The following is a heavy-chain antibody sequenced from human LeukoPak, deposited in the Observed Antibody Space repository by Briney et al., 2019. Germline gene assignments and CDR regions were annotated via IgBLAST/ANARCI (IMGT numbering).Heavy chain of an antibody. Sequence: PSETLSLTCAVYGGSFSGYYWSWIRQPPGKGLEWIGEINHSGSTNYNPSLKSRVTISVDTSKNQFSLKLSSVTAAATAVYYCARAPYYYYYYMDVWGKGTTVTISS. CDR1: GGSFSGYY. CDR2: INHSGST. V-gene: IGHV4-34*01. J-gene: IGHJ6*03. CDR3: ARAPYYYYYYMDV.